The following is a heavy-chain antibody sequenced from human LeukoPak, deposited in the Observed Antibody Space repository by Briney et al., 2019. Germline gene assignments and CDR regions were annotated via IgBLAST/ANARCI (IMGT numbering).Heavy chain of an antibody. Sequence: KSGGSLRLSCAASGFTFSDYYMNWVRQAPGKGLEWASSISSTSTIYYTDSVKGRFTISRDNAKNSLYLQMNSLRAEDTAVYYCARDPSSAPYYYYYYYYMDVWGKGTTVTVSS. CDR3: ARDPSSAPYYYYYYYYMDV. CDR2: ISSTSTI. CDR1: GFTFSDYY. V-gene: IGHV3-69-1*02. J-gene: IGHJ6*03. D-gene: IGHD6-6*01.